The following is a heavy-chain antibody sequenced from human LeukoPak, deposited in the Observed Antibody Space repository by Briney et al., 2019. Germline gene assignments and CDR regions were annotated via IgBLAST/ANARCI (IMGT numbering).Heavy chain of an antibody. V-gene: IGHV3-30*18. CDR2: ISYDGSNK. J-gene: IGHJ4*02. CDR3: AKDRSAVRGAPEYFDY. Sequence: GGSLRLSCAASGFTFSSYGMHWVRQAPGKGLEWVAVISYDGSNKYYADSVKGRFTISRDNSKNTLYLQMNSLRADDTAVYYCAKDRSAVRGAPEYFDYWGQGTLVTVSS. CDR1: GFTFSSYG. D-gene: IGHD3-10*01.